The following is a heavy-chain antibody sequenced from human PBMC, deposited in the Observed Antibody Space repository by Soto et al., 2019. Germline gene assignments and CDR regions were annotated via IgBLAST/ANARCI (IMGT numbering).Heavy chain of an antibody. CDR3: ARETCEMYYFDY. J-gene: IGHJ4*02. V-gene: IGHV3-33*01. Sequence: GGSLRLSCAASGFTFSSYGMHWVRQAPGKGLEWVAVIWYDGSNKYYADSVKGRFTISRDNSKNTLYLQMNSLRAEDTAVYYCARETCEMYYFDYWGQGTLVTVSS. CDR1: GFTFSSYG. CDR2: IWYDGSNK.